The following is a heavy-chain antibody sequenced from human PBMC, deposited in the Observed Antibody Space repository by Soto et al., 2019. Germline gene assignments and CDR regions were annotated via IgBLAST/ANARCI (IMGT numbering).Heavy chain of an antibody. CDR3: VRTSLVVVAATREDY. V-gene: IGHV3-74*01. J-gene: IGHJ4*02. Sequence: GGSLRLSCAASGFNFSSYWMHWVRKAPGKGLVWVSRINSDGSSTSYADSVKGRFTISRDNAKNTLYLQMNSLRAEDTAVYYCVRTSLVVVAATREDYWGQGTLVTVSS. D-gene: IGHD2-15*01. CDR2: INSDGSST. CDR1: GFNFSSYW.